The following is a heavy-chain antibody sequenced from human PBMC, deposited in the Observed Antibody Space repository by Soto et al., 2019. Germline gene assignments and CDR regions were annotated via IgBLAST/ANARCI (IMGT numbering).Heavy chain of an antibody. V-gene: IGHV3-23*01. Sequence: EVQLLDSGGGLVQPGGSLRLSCAASGFTFSNYAMSWVRQAPGKGLEWVSGVGGSGDSTYYADSVTGRFTISRDNSKDTLYLQMNSLRAEDTAVYYCAKSPLGYCSGGSCYPPHYFDYWGQGTLVTVSS. J-gene: IGHJ4*02. CDR1: GFTFSNYA. CDR2: VGGSGDST. CDR3: AKSPLGYCSGGSCYPPHYFDY. D-gene: IGHD2-15*01.